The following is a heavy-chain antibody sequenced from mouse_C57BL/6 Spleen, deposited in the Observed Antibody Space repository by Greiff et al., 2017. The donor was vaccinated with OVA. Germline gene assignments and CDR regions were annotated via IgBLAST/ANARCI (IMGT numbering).Heavy chain of an antibody. D-gene: IGHD2-2*01. V-gene: IGHV14-4*01. CDR1: GFNIKDDY. Sequence: VHVKQSGAELVRPGASVKLSCTASGFNIKDDYMHWVKQRPEQGLEWIGWIDPENGDTEYASKFQGKATITADTSSNTAYLQLSSLTSEDTAVYYCTSMVTTGDAYWGQGTLVTVSA. CDR2: IDPENGDT. J-gene: IGHJ3*01. CDR3: TSMVTTGDAY.